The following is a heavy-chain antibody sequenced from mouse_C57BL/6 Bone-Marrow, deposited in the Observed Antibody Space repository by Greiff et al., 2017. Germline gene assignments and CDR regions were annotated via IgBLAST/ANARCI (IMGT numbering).Heavy chain of an antibody. D-gene: IGHD1-1*01. CDR3: ASHYYGSSYWYFDV. V-gene: IGHV1-50*01. CDR2: IDPSDSYT. J-gene: IGHJ1*03. Sequence: VQLQQPGAELVKPGASVKLSCKASGYTFTSYWMQWVKQRPGQGLEWIGEIDPSDSYTNYNQKFKGKATLTVDTSSSTAYMQLSSLTSEDSAVXYCASHYYGSSYWYFDVWGTGTTVTVSS. CDR1: GYTFTSYW.